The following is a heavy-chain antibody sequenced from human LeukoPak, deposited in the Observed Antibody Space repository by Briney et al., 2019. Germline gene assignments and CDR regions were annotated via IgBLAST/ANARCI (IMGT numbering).Heavy chain of an antibody. D-gene: IGHD6-13*01. J-gene: IGHJ4*02. Sequence: SVKVSCKASGGTFSSYAISWVRRAPGQGLEWMGGIIPIFGTANYAQKFQGRVTITADESTSTAYMELSSLRSEDTAVYYCARDGGYSSSSSASFDYWGQGTLVTVSS. CDR2: IIPIFGTA. V-gene: IGHV1-69*13. CDR3: ARDGGYSSSSSASFDY. CDR1: GGTFSSYA.